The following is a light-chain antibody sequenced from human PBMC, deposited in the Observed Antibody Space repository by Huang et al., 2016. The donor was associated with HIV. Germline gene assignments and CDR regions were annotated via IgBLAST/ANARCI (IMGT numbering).Light chain of an antibody. CDR2: GAS. J-gene: IGKJ5*01. Sequence: EIVMTQSPATLSVSPGERATLSCRASQSVSSNLAGYQQNPGQAPRLLIYGASTRATGIPARFSGSGSGTEFTLTISSLQSEDVAVYYCQQYNNWPPRITFGQGTRLEIK. CDR1: QSVSSN. CDR3: QQYNNWPPRIT. V-gene: IGKV3-15*01.